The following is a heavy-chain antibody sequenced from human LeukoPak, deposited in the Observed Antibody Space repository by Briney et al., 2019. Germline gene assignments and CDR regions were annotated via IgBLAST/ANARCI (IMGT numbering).Heavy chain of an antibody. CDR3: ARPDYDILTGYPYGMDV. D-gene: IGHD3-9*01. V-gene: IGHV4-34*01. CDR1: GGSFSGYY. Sequence: SETLSLTCAVYGGSFSGYYWSWIRQPPGKGLEWIGEINHSGSTNYNPSLKSRVTISVDTSKNQFSLKLSSVTAADTAVYYCARPDYDILTGYPYGMDVWGQGTTDTVSS. CDR2: INHSGST. J-gene: IGHJ6*02.